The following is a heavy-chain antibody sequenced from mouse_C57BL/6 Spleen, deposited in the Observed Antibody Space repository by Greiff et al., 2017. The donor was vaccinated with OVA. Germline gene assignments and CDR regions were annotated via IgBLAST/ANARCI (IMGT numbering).Heavy chain of an antibody. CDR2: IWSGGST. D-gene: IGHD4-1*01. CDR1: GFSLTSYG. Sequence: VKLLESGPGLVQPSQSLSITCTVSGFSLTSYGVHWVRQSPGKGLEWLGVIWSGGSTDYNAAFISRLSISKDNSKSQVFFKMNSLQADDTAIYYCARMLTGAYFDYWGQGTTLTVSS. V-gene: IGHV2-2*01. J-gene: IGHJ2*01. CDR3: ARMLTGAYFDY.